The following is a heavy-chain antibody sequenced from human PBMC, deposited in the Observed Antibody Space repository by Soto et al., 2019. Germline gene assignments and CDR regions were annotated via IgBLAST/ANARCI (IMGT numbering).Heavy chain of an antibody. Sequence: SETLSLTCSVSGGSINSYWWSWIRQPAGKGLEWIGRVYSSGTTDYNPSLNSRATMSVETSKNQLSLKLTSVTAADTAVYYCARDIGSYAYAEGYWGQGIQVTVS. CDR1: GGSINSYW. V-gene: IGHV4-4*07. CDR3: ARDIGSYAYAEGY. J-gene: IGHJ4*02. D-gene: IGHD2-2*01. CDR2: VYSSGTT.